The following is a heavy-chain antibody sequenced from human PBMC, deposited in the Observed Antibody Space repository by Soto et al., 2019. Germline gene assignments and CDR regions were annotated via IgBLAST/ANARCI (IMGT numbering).Heavy chain of an antibody. CDR1: GFTFSSYA. CDR3: AKGSSGWDERFDY. D-gene: IGHD6-19*01. J-gene: IGHJ4*02. Sequence: EVQLLESGGGLVQPGGSLRLSCAASGFTFSSYAMSWVRQAPGKGLEWVSAISGSGGSTYYADSVKGRFTISRDNSNNTLYLQMNSLRAEDTAVYYCAKGSSGWDERFDYWGQGTLVTVSS. CDR2: ISGSGGST. V-gene: IGHV3-23*01.